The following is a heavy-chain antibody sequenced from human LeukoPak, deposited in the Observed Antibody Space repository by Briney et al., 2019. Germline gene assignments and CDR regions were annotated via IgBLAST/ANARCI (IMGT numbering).Heavy chain of an antibody. D-gene: IGHD6-19*01. V-gene: IGHV3-23*01. J-gene: IGHJ5*02. CDR1: GFTFSSHA. CDR2: ICGSGGST. Sequence: GRSLRLSCAPSGFTFSSHAMSWVRQAPGKGLEWVSAICGSGGSTYYEDYVKGRFTISRDNSKNTLYLQMNSLRAEDTAVYYCAKGGQGLVPYNWFDPWGQGTLVTVSS. CDR3: AKGGQGLVPYNWFDP.